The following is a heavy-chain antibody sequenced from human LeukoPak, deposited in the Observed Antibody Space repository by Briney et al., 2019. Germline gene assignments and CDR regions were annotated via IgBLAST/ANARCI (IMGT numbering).Heavy chain of an antibody. CDR1: GGSISSGGYY. D-gene: IGHD3-10*01. J-gene: IGHJ5*02. CDR2: IYYSGST. CDR3: ARGGLNYYGSGSYYIWFDP. V-gene: IGHV4-31*03. Sequence: SETLSLTCTVSGGSISSGGYYWSWIRQHPGKGLEWIGCIYYSGSTYYNPSLKSRVTISVDTSKNQFSLKLSSVTAADTAVYYCARGGLNYYGSGSYYIWFDPWGQGTLVTVSS.